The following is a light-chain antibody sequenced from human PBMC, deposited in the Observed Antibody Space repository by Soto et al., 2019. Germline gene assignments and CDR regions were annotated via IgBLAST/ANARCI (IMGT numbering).Light chain of an antibody. CDR1: QSVSSSY. J-gene: IGKJ1*01. V-gene: IGKV3-20*01. Sequence: DIVLTQSPGTLSLSPGERAPLSCRASQSVSSSYLAGYQQKPGQAPRLLIYGASSRATGIPDRFSGSGSGTDFTLTISRLEPEDFAVYYCQQYGSSRRTFGEGTNVEIK. CDR2: GAS. CDR3: QQYGSSRRT.